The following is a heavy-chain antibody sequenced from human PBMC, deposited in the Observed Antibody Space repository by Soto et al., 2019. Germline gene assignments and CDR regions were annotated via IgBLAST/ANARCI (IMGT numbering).Heavy chain of an antibody. J-gene: IGHJ4*02. CDR3: ERGELRPRFDY. D-gene: IGHD1-7*01. Sequence: EVRLVEPGGGLVQPGGSLRLSCAASGFTVSSNYMSWVRQAPGQGLDWGPLSSSGGSAYYADSVKGRFTISRDTSKSTRTLQMNSRSVEDTAVYYCERGELRPRFDYWGQGTLVTVSS. CDR1: GFTVSSNY. CDR2: SSSGGSA. V-gene: IGHV3-66*01.